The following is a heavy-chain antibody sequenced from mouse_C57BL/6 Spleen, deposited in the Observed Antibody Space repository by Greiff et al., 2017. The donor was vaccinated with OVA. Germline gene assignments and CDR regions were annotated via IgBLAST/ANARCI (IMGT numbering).Heavy chain of an antibody. J-gene: IGHJ4*01. V-gene: IGHV1-69*01. CDR2: IDPSDSYT. Sequence: QVQLQQPGAELVMPGASVKLSCKASGYTFTSYWMHWVKQRPGQGLEWIGEIDPSDSYTNYNQKFKGKSTLTADTSSNTAYMQLSSQTSEDSAVYYGTRKSQYYGSIYDYAMDYWGQGTSVTVSS. D-gene: IGHD1-1*01. CDR3: TRKSQYYGSIYDYAMDY. CDR1: GYTFTSYW.